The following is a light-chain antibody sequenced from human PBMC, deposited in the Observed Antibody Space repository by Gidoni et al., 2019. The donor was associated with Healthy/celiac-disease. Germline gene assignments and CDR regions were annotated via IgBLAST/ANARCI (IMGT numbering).Light chain of an antibody. Sequence: QSVLTQPPSASGTPGQRVTISCSGSSPNIGSNTVNWYQQPPGTAPKLLIYSNNQRPSGVPDRCSGSKSGTSASLAISGLQSEDEADYYCAAWDDSLNGLVFGGGTKLTVL. J-gene: IGLJ2*01. CDR1: SPNIGSNT. CDR3: AAWDDSLNGLV. CDR2: SNN. V-gene: IGLV1-44*01.